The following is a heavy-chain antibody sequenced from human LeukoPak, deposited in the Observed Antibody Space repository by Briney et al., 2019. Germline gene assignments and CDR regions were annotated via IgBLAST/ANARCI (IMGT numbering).Heavy chain of an antibody. Sequence: SETLSLTCTVSGGSISHYYWTWIRQPPGKGLEWIGYINYSGSTNYNPSLKSRVTISIDTSKNQFSLRLSFVTAADTAVYYCARRGNWGFFDYWGQGTLVTVSS. D-gene: IGHD7-27*01. V-gene: IGHV4-59*08. CDR1: GGSISHYY. CDR2: INYSGST. J-gene: IGHJ4*02. CDR3: ARRGNWGFFDY.